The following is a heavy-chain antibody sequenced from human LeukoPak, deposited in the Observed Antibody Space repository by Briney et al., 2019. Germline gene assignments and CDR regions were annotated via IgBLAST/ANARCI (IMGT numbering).Heavy chain of an antibody. CDR1: GGSISSGSYY. CDR2: IYTSGST. Sequence: PSETLSLTCTVSGGSISSGSYYWSWIRPPAWKGLEWIGRIYTSGSTNYNPSLRSRVTISVDTSKNQFSLKLSSVTDADTAVYYCARVLRGYSYGAEFDYWGQGTLVTVSS. D-gene: IGHD5-18*01. CDR3: ARVLRGYSYGAEFDY. J-gene: IGHJ4*02. V-gene: IGHV4-61*02.